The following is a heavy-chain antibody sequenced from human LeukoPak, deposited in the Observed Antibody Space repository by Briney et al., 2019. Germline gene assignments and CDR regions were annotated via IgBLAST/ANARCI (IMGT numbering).Heavy chain of an antibody. D-gene: IGHD3-3*01. V-gene: IGHV3-21*01. Sequence: GGSLRLSCAASGFTFSSYSMNWVRQAPGKGLEWVSSISSSSSYIYYADSVKGRFTISRDNAKNSLYLQMNSLRAEDTAVYYCARVSGITIFGADAFDIWGQGTMVTVSS. CDR3: ARVSGITIFGADAFDI. CDR2: ISSSSSYI. CDR1: GFTFSSYS. J-gene: IGHJ3*02.